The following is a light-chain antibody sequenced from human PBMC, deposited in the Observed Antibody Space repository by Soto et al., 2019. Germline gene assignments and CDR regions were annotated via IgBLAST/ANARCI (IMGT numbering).Light chain of an antibody. J-gene: IGLJ1*01. V-gene: IGLV1-44*01. Sequence: QSVLTQPPSASGTPGQRFTISCSGSTSNIGRNSVYWYQQLPGTAPKLVMYGDVQRPSGVPDRFSGSKSGNTASLTISGLQAEDEADYYCSSYTSSSTLYVFGTVTKVTVL. CDR3: SSYTSSSTLYV. CDR1: TSNIGRNS. CDR2: GDV.